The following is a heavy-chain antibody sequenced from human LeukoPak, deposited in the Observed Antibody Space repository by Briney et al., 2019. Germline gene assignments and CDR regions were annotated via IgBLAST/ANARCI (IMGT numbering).Heavy chain of an antibody. CDR3: ARNRVVGAPNFDY. Sequence: AETLSLTCAVSGGSFSGYYWTWIRQPPGKGLEWIGEINHSGRTSYNPSLKSRVIISVDTSKNQFSLRLTSVTAADTAVYYCARNRVVGAPNFDYWGQGTLVTVFS. V-gene: IGHV4-34*01. J-gene: IGHJ4*02. D-gene: IGHD1-26*01. CDR2: INHSGRT. CDR1: GGSFSGYY.